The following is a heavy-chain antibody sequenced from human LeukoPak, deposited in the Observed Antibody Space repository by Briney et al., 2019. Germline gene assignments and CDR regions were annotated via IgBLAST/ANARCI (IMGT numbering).Heavy chain of an antibody. Sequence: PSETLSPTCTVSGGSASSYYWSWIRQPPGKGLEWIGYIYYSGSTNYNPSLKSRVTISVDTSKNQFSLKLSSVTAADTAVYYCARHKEGGPFSYYYGMDVWGQGTTVTVSS. V-gene: IGHV4-59*08. CDR3: ARHKEGGPFSYYYGMDV. CDR1: GGSASSYY. J-gene: IGHJ6*02. CDR2: IYYSGST.